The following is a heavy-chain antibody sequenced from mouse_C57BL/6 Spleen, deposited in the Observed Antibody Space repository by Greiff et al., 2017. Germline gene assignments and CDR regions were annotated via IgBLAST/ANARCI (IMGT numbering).Heavy chain of an antibody. J-gene: IGHJ3*01. CDR2: INPNNGGT. Sequence: EVKLQESGPELVKPGASVKMSCKASGYTFTDYNMHWVKQSHGKSLEWIGYINPNNGGTSYNQKFKGKATLTVNKSSSTAYMALRSLTSEDSAVYYCAMTAQARAWFAYWGQGTLVTVSA. V-gene: IGHV1-22*01. CDR1: GYTFTDYN. CDR3: AMTAQARAWFAY. D-gene: IGHD3-2*02.